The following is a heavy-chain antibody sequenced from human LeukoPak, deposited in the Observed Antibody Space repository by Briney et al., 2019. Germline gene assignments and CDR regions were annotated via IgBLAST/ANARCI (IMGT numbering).Heavy chain of an antibody. J-gene: IGHJ4*02. CDR1: GSSFSTYW. D-gene: IGHD2-15*01. CDR2: IKQDGSDK. CDR3: TRDTGCSGGTCFSFYDS. V-gene: IGHV3-7*01. Sequence: GGSLRLSCAASGSSFSTYWMTWVRQAPGKGLEWVANIKQDGSDKYYVDSVKGRFTISRDNAKNSLYLQMNSLRAEDTAVYYCTRDTGCSGGTCFSFYDSWGQGTLVTVSS.